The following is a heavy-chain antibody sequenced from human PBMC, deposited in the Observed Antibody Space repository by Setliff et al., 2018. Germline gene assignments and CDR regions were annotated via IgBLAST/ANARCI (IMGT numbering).Heavy chain of an antibody. J-gene: IGHJ6*03. CDR3: AREQWLDPPGYYYMDV. CDR2: IYIGGSA. D-gene: IGHD6-19*01. V-gene: IGHV4-4*07. CDR1: GGSISSYY. Sequence: SETLSLTCTVSGGSISSYYWSWIRKPAGKGLEWIGHIYIGGSANYNPSLKSRVTMSRDTSKNQFSLKLNSVTAADMAVYYCAREQWLDPPGYYYMDVWAKGTTVTVSS.